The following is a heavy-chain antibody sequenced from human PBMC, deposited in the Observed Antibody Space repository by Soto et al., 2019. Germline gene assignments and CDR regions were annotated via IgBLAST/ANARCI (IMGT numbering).Heavy chain of an antibody. J-gene: IGHJ4*02. CDR2: ISGSGVST. D-gene: IGHD4-17*01. Sequence: GGSLRLSCAASGFTFSSYAMSWVRQAPGKGLEWVSAISGSGVSTYYADSVKGRFTISRDNAKNSLYVQMNSLRAEDTAVYYCARGLRYGDYEGYWGQGTLVTVSS. CDR3: ARGLRYGDYEGY. V-gene: IGHV3-23*01. CDR1: GFTFSSYA.